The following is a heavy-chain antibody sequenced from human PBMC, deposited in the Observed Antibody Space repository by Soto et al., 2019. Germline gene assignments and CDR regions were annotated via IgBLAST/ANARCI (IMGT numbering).Heavy chain of an antibody. CDR3: ARSKAAAGFSYSDAFDI. CDR1: GYSFTSYW. Sequence: ESLKISCKGSGYSFTSYWIGWVRQMPGKGLEWMGIIYPGDSDTRYSPSFQGQVTISADKSISTAYLQWSSLKASDTAMYYCARSKAAAGFSYSDAFDIWGQGTMVTVSS. D-gene: IGHD6-13*01. V-gene: IGHV5-51*01. CDR2: IYPGDSDT. J-gene: IGHJ3*02.